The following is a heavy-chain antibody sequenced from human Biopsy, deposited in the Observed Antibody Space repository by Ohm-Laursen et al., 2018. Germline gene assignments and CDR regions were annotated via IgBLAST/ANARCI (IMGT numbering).Heavy chain of an antibody. CDR3: ARGSAAGMVFALDFDV. CDR2: ISTYHGRA. V-gene: IGHV1-18*01. J-gene: IGHJ4*02. D-gene: IGHD1-14*01. CDR1: GYSFTNFG. Sequence: SVKVSCKGSGYSFTNFGITWVRQAPGQGLEWLGRISTYHGRADYAQKFQGRVTMTTDTAATTAYLELQSLTSDDTAVYFCARGSAAGMVFALDFDVWGQGTLVTVSS.